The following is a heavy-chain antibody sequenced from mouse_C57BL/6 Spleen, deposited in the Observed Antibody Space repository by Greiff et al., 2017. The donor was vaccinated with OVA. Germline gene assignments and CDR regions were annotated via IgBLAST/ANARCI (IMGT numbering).Heavy chain of an antibody. J-gene: IGHJ2*01. V-gene: IGHV14-4*01. Sequence: EVQVVESGAELVRPGASVKLSCTASGFNIKDDYMHWVKQRPEQGLEWIGWIDPENGDTEYASKFKGKATITADTSSNTAYLQLSSLTSEDTAVYYCTPAYYYGSSGDSFDYWGQGTTLTVSS. D-gene: IGHD1-1*01. CDR2: IDPENGDT. CDR3: TPAYYYGSSGDSFDY. CDR1: GFNIKDDY.